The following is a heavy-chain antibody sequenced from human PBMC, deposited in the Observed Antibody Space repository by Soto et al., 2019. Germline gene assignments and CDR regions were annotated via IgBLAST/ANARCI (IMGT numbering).Heavy chain of an antibody. V-gene: IGHV3-64D*06. Sequence: GGSRRLSCSASGFIFSESTIYWVRQVPGKGLEAIAAVSTSVRSTYYADSVKDRFTISRDNSKNTLFLQMGSLRPEDTAIYYCVKQAHGLDGVAFDYWGQGTQVTVSS. CDR2: VSTSVRST. CDR1: GFIFSEST. J-gene: IGHJ4*02. CDR3: VKQAHGLDGVAFDY. D-gene: IGHD2-15*01.